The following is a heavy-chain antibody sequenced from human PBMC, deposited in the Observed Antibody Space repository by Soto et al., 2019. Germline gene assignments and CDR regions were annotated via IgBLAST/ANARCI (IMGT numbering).Heavy chain of an antibody. CDR3: AKTPMYTRVAGAD. J-gene: IGHJ4*02. CDR2: ISGSGGTA. CDR1: GFTFSSYA. V-gene: IGHV3-23*01. D-gene: IGHD6-19*01. Sequence: EVQLLESGGGLVQPGGSLRLSCAASGFTFSSYAMSWVRQAPGKGLEWVSAISGSGGTAYYADSVKGRFTISRDNSMNTVYLQMNSLRAEDTAVYYCAKTPMYTRVAGADWGQGTLVTVSS.